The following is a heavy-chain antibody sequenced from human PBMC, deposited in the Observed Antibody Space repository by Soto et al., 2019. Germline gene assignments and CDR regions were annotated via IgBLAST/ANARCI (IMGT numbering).Heavy chain of an antibody. J-gene: IGHJ4*02. CDR2: LNHSGST. CDR3: ARDKITGLFDY. V-gene: IGHV4-34*01. D-gene: IGHD2-8*02. Sequence: SETLSLTCAGSGGSFSGFFWTCIVLSPGRGPEWIWELNHSGSTNHNPSLKSRVTLSVDTSKNQFALKLTSVTAADTAVYDCARDKITGLFDYWGQGTLV. CDR1: GGSFSGFF.